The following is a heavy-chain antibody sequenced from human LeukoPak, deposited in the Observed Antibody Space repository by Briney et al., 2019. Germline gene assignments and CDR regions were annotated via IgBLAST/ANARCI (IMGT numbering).Heavy chain of an antibody. V-gene: IGHV3-30-3*01. CDR1: GFTFSDSA. Sequence: QPGGCLRLSCAASGFTFSDSAMHWVRQAPGRGLGWVAVLSYGGTHKYDADSVKGRFTISRDNSKTTMFLQMNSRRAEDTAVYHCARDRSGYANDAFDFWGQGTMVTVSS. D-gene: IGHD3-3*01. J-gene: IGHJ3*01. CDR3: ARDRSGYANDAFDF. CDR2: LSYGGTHK.